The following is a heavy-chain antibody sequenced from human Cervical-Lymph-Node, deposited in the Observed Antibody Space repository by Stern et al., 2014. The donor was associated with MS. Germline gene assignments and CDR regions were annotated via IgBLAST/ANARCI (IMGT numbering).Heavy chain of an antibody. CDR2: IYHSGRT. CDR1: GGSISSGGSS. J-gene: IGHJ3*01. D-gene: IGHD2-21*01. CDR3: ARGGVIYTQDRNGFDV. Sequence: QVQLVQSGSGQAKPSQTLSLTCAVSGGSISSGGSSWNWIRQPPGKGLEWVGFIYHSGRTYYNPSLKGRVFYSVDTSKNQFPLNLRSVTAADTAVYYCARGGVIYTQDRNGFDVWGQGTMVTVSS. V-gene: IGHV4-30-2*01.